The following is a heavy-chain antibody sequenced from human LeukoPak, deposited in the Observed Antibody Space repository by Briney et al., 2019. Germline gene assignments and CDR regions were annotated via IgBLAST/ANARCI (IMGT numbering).Heavy chain of an antibody. J-gene: IGHJ4*02. V-gene: IGHV4-31*03. CDR3: ARRGGNTWSVAH. CDR1: GASINSAGYY. Sequence: SETLSLTCTVSGASINSAGYYWSWIRQLPGKGLEWIGYISYTGSTYYNPSLKSRVIISRDTSKNQFSLRLDSVTAADTAVYYCARRGGNTWSVAHWGQGTLVTVSS. CDR2: ISYTGST. D-gene: IGHD1-1*01.